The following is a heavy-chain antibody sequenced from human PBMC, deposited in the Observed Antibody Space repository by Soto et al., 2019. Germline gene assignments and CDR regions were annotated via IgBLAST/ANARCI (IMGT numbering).Heavy chain of an antibody. CDR2: VNPNSGNT. V-gene: IGHV1-8*01. D-gene: IGHD3-9*01. Sequence: ASVKVSCKASGYTFIRYDINWVRQATGQGLEWMGWVNPNSGNTGYAQKFQGRVTMTRNTSISTAYMELSSLRSEDTAVYYCARAPLRYFDWYGMDVWGQGTTVTVSS. J-gene: IGHJ6*02. CDR1: GYTFIRYD. CDR3: ARAPLRYFDWYGMDV.